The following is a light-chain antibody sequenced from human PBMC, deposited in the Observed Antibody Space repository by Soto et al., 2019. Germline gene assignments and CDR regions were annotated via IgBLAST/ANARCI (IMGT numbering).Light chain of an antibody. CDR3: QQYDNLPLT. CDR2: DAA. Sequence: IQMTPSPSSLSASVGDRVTSTCQASQDIKKYLNWYQQKSGKDPKILIYDAADLETGGPSRFSGSGAETDVTFTINSLQHEDIATYYCQQYDNLPLTFGGGTKVEIK. V-gene: IGKV1-33*01. CDR1: QDIKKY. J-gene: IGKJ4*01.